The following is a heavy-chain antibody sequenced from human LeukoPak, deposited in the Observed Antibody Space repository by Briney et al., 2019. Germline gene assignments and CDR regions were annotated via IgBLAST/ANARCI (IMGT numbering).Heavy chain of an antibody. D-gene: IGHD3-10*01. V-gene: IGHV1-46*01. Sequence: ASVKVSCKASGYTSTNYYMHWVRQAPGQGLEWMGIIHPSAGSTSYAQKFHGRVTMTRDTSTGTVYMDLSSLRSEDTAVYYCARDGRATMGLGFDYWGQGTLVTVSS. J-gene: IGHJ4*02. CDR3: ARDGRATMGLGFDY. CDR1: GYTSTNYY. CDR2: IHPSAGST.